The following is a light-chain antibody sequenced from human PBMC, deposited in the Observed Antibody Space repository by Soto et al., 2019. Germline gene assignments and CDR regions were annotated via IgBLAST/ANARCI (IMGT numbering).Light chain of an antibody. CDR1: QSVSSY. CDR2: DAS. Sequence: EIVLTQSPATVSLSPGERATLSCRASQSVSSYLAWYQQKPGQAPRLLIYDASNRATGIPARFSGSGSGTDLTLNVSRLEPEDFAVYYCQQYGSSPVTFGQGTRLEFK. J-gene: IGKJ5*01. CDR3: QQYGSSPVT. V-gene: IGKV3-11*01.